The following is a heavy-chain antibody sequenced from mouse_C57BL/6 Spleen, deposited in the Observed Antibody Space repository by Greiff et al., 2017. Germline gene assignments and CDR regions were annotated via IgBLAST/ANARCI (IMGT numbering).Heavy chain of an antibody. J-gene: IGHJ2*01. Sequence: VMLVESGPGLVQPSQSLSITCTVSGFSLTSYGVHWVRQSPGKGLEWLGVIWSGGSTDYNAAFISRLSISKDNSKSQVFFKMNSLQADDTAIYYCARNGGNYVRNYFDYWGQGTTLTVSS. CDR3: ARNGGNYVRNYFDY. D-gene: IGHD2-1*01. CDR1: GFSLTSYG. V-gene: IGHV2-2*01. CDR2: IWSGGST.